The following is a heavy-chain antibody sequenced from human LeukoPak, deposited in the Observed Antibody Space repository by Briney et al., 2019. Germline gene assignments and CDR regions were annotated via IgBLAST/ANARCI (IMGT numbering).Heavy chain of an antibody. Sequence: ASVKVSCKASGYTFTGYYIHWVRQAPGQGLEWMGWINPNSGGTNYAQKFQGRVTVTRDTSISTAYMDLSRLRSDDTAVYYCARAGVWDYSDSSGYHNAAFDIWGQGTMVTVSS. V-gene: IGHV1-2*02. CDR2: INPNSGGT. D-gene: IGHD3-22*01. CDR1: GYTFTGYY. J-gene: IGHJ3*02. CDR3: ARAGVWDYSDSSGYHNAAFDI.